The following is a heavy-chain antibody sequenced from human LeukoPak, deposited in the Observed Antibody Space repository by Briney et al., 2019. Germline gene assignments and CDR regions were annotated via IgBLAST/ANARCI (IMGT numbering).Heavy chain of an antibody. Sequence: ASVKVSCKASGYTFTNYYMHWVRQAPGQGLEWMGIINPSGGITSYAQKFQGRVTMTRDTSTSTVYMELSSLRSEDTAVYYCARDGSGIDTEYYFDYGGQGTVVSVSS. J-gene: IGHJ4*02. CDR3: ARDGSGIDTEYYFDY. D-gene: IGHD3-10*01. CDR1: GYTFTNYY. CDR2: INPSGGIT. V-gene: IGHV1-46*01.